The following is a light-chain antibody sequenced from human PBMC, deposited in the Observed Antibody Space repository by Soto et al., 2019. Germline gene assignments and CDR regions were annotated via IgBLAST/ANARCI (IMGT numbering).Light chain of an antibody. CDR1: SSDVGGYNY. J-gene: IGLJ2*01. Sequence: QSALTQPASVSGSPGQSITISCTGTSSDVGGYNYVSWYQQHPGKAPKLMIYDVSNRPSGVSNRFSGSKSGNTASLTISWLQAEDEAEYYCSSYTSSSTVVFGGGTKVTVL. V-gene: IGLV2-14*01. CDR3: SSYTSSSTVV. CDR2: DVS.